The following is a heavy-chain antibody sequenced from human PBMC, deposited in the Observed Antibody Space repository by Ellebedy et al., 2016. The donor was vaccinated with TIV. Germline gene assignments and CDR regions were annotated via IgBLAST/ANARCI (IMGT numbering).Heavy chain of an antibody. CDR2: LSPDNGNR. CDR3: ATDFGVWSLHF. Sequence: ASVKVSCKASGYTFSNHAMNWVRQAPGQGLEWLGWLSPDNGNRELLQNFQGRVTMTTDTSTRNAYLDGTGLRSEDTALYYCATDFGVWSLHFWGQGTLVTVSS. D-gene: IGHD3-3*01. CDR1: GYTFSNHA. V-gene: IGHV1-18*01. J-gene: IGHJ4*02.